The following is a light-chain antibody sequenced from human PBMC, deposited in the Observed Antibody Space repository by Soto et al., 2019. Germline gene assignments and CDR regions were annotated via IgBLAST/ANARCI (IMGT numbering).Light chain of an antibody. CDR1: QSISSY. CDR3: QQSYSTPRT. J-gene: IGKJ1*01. Sequence: DIHVTQCPPSLSASVGDRVTITCRASQSISSYLNWYQQKPGKAPKLLIYAASSLQSGVPSRFSGSGSGTDFTLTISSLQPEDFATYYCQQSYSTPRTFGQGTKVDIK. CDR2: AAS. V-gene: IGKV1-39*01.